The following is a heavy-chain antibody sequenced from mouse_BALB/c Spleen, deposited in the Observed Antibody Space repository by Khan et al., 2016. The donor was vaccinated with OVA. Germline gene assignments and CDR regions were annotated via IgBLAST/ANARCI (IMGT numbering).Heavy chain of an antibody. CDR3: AREGTGAWFDY. D-gene: IGHD4-1*01. CDR2: INPSSGYT. Sequence: QVQLKQSGAELARPGASVKMSCKASGYTFTSYTMHWVKQRPGQGLEWIGYINPSSGYTNYNQKFKDKATLTADKSSSTAYMQLSSLTSEDSAVYYCAREGTGAWFDYWGQGTLVTVSA. CDR1: GYTFTSYT. V-gene: IGHV1-4*01. J-gene: IGHJ3*01.